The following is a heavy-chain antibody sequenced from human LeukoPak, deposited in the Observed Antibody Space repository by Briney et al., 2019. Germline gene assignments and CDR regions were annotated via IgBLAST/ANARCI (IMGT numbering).Heavy chain of an antibody. CDR3: ARGQLRYFDWLHP. CDR2: MNPNSGNT. D-gene: IGHD3-9*01. Sequence: RRASVKVSCKASGYTFTSYDINWVRQATGPGLEWMGWMNPNSGNTGYAQKFQGRVTMTRNTSISTAYMELSSLRSEDTAVYYCARGQLRYFDWLHPWGQGTLVTVSS. CDR1: GYTFTSYD. J-gene: IGHJ5*02. V-gene: IGHV1-8*01.